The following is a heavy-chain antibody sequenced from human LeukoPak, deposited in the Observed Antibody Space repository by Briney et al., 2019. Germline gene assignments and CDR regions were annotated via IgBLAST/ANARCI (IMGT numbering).Heavy chain of an antibody. J-gene: IGHJ6*02. CDR2: INTNTGNP. CDR3: ARESVGVITMVRDPLDV. D-gene: IGHD3-10*01. CDR1: GYTFTSYA. V-gene: IGHV7-4-1*02. Sequence: ASEKVSCKASGYTFTSYAMNWVRQAPGQGLEWMGWINTNTGNPTYAQGFTGRFVFSLDTSVSTAYLQISSLKAEDTAVYYCARESVGVITMVRDPLDVWGQGTTVTVSS.